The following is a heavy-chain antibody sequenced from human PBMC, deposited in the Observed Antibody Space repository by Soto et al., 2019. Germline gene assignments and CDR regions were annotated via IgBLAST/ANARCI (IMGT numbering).Heavy chain of an antibody. D-gene: IGHD2-8*01. CDR3: AKDPNGDYVGAFDF. V-gene: IGHV3-23*01. J-gene: IGHJ3*01. CDR1: GFTFSTYA. CDR2: ITGSGAPA. Sequence: EVQLLESGGGLVQPGGSLRISCAASGFTFSTYALTWVRQPPGKGLEWVAAITGSGAPANYADSVKDRFTISRGNCKNTLYLEMGSLTAEYTAVYFCAKDPNGDYVGAFDFWGRGTLVTVSS.